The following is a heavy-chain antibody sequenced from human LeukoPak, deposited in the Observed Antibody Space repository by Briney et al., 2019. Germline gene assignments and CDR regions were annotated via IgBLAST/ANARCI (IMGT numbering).Heavy chain of an antibody. Sequence: ASVKVSCKASGYTFTRYGISWVRQAPGQGLEWMGWISAYNGNTNYAQKLQGRVTMTTDTSTSTAYMELRSLRSDDTAVYYCARYEAAAGRGDYWGQGTLVTVSS. D-gene: IGHD6-13*01. CDR3: ARYEAAAGRGDY. J-gene: IGHJ4*02. V-gene: IGHV1-18*01. CDR1: GYTFTRYG. CDR2: ISAYNGNT.